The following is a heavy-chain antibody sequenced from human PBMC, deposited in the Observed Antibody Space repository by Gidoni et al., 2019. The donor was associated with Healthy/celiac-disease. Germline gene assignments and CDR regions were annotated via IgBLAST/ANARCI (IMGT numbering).Heavy chain of an antibody. Sequence: QVQLQESGPGLVKPSETLSLTCTVSGGSISSYYWSWIRQPPGKGLEWIGYIYYSGSTNYNPSLKSRVTISVDTSKNQFSLKLSSVTAADTAVYYCARGLWELPRQDAFDIWGQGTMVTVSS. CDR3: ARGLWELPRQDAFDI. CDR1: GGSISSYY. D-gene: IGHD1-26*01. V-gene: IGHV4-59*01. CDR2: IYYSGST. J-gene: IGHJ3*02.